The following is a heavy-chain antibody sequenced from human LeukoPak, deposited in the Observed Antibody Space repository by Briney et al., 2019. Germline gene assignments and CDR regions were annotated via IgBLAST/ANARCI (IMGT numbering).Heavy chain of an antibody. D-gene: IGHD1-26*01. CDR1: GGTFSSYA. V-gene: IGHV1-69*04. J-gene: IGHJ4*02. CDR3: ASPSYSGSYYPTAGFDY. Sequence: SVKVSCKASGGTFSSYAISWVRQAPGQGLEWMGRIIPILGIANYAQKFQGRVTITADKSTSTAYMELSSLRSEDTAVYYCASPSYSGSYYPTAGFDYWGQGTLVTVSS. CDR2: IIPILGIA.